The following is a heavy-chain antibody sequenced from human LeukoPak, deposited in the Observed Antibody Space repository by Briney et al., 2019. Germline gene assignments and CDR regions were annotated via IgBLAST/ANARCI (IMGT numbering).Heavy chain of an antibody. CDR2: IYPGDSDT. CDR3: AKYSTGWHVPFDY. Sequence: GASLKISCKGSGSSFGNYWIGWVRPMPGKGLEWMGIIYPGDSDTSYSPSFQGHVTISADKSISTAYLQWSSLKASDTAIYYCAKYSTGWHVPFDYWGQGTLVTVSS. CDR1: GSSFGNYW. V-gene: IGHV5-51*01. D-gene: IGHD6-19*01. J-gene: IGHJ4*02.